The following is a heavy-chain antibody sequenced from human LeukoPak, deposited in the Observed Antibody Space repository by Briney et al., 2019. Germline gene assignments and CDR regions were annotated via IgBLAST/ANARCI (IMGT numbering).Heavy chain of an antibody. CDR3: AKSNGYGLVDI. J-gene: IGHJ3*02. CDR1: GGSINSYY. Sequence: SETLSLTCTVSGGSINSYYWSWIRQPPGKGLQWIGCIHYSGSTNYNPSLKSRVTISVDTSRNQFSLKLNSVTAADTAVYYCAKSNGYGLVDIWGQGTMVTVSS. V-gene: IGHV4-59*12. D-gene: IGHD3-10*01. CDR2: IHYSGST.